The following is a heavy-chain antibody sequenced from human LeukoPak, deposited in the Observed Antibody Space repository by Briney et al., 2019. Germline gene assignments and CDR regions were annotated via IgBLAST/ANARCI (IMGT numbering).Heavy chain of an antibody. V-gene: IGHV3-30*02. CDR1: GFTFSSYG. CDR2: IRYDGSNK. CDR3: AKDYSMVVPAAGFDY. J-gene: IGHJ4*02. Sequence: PGGSLRLSCAASGFTFSSYGMHWVRQAPGKGLEWVAFIRYDGSNKYYADSVKGRFTISRDNSKHTLYLQMNSLRAEDTAVYYCAKDYSMVVPAAGFDYWGQGTLVTVSS. D-gene: IGHD2-2*01.